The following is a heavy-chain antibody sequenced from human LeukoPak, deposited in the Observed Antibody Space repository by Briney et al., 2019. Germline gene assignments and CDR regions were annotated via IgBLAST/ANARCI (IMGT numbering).Heavy chain of an antibody. Sequence: ASVKVSCKASGYSFTNYAIHWVRQAPGQGLQWLGWISAGSGNTKSSQKFQARVTITRDTSASTVYMQLSSLTSEDTAVYYCARDFRQRRGRGVQLEPPRAFDIWGQGTMVTVSS. CDR1: GYSFTNYA. CDR3: ARDFRQRRGRGVQLEPPRAFDI. D-gene: IGHD1-1*01. V-gene: IGHV1-3*01. CDR2: ISAGSGNT. J-gene: IGHJ3*02.